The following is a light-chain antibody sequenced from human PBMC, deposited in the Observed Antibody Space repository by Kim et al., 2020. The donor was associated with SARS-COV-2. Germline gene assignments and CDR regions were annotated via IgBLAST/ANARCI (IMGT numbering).Light chain of an antibody. Sequence: EIAMTQSPATLSVSPGERVTLSCRASQTVYRSFAWYQQKPSQPPRVLIYDASNRATVIPARFSGSGSGTEFTLTISSLQSEDFAVYYCQQYNSWPQTFGQGTKVDI. CDR2: DAS. CDR1: QTVYRS. CDR3: QQYNSWPQT. V-gene: IGKV3-15*01. J-gene: IGKJ1*01.